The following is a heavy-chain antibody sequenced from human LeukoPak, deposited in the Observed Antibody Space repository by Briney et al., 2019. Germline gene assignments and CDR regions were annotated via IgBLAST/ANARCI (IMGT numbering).Heavy chain of an antibody. D-gene: IGHD6-19*01. Sequence: GGSLRLSCAASGFTFSSYSMNWVRQAPGKGLEWVSSISSSSSYIYYADSVKGRFTISRDNAKNSLYLQMNSLRAEDTAVYYCASYHSGSRVYSSGWFFDYWGQGTLVTVSS. J-gene: IGHJ4*02. CDR2: ISSSSSYI. V-gene: IGHV3-21*01. CDR1: GFTFSSYS. CDR3: ASYHSGSRVYSSGWFFDY.